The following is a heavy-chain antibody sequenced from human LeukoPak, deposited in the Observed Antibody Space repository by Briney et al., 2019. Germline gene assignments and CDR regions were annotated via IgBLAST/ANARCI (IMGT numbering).Heavy chain of an antibody. CDR3: ARRRYYDSSGYYYFDY. D-gene: IGHD3-22*01. CDR1: GYSFTSYW. CDR2: IYPGDSDT. V-gene: IGHV5-51*01. J-gene: IGHJ4*02. Sequence: GASLKISCKGSGYSFTSYWIGWVRQLPGKGLEWMGIIYPGDSDTRYSPSFQGQVTISADKSISTAYLQWSSLKASDTAMYYCARRRYYDSSGYYYFDYWGQGTLVTVSS.